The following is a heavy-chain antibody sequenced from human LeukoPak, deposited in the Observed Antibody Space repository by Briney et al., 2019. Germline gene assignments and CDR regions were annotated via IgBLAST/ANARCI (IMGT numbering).Heavy chain of an antibody. D-gene: IGHD6-19*01. CDR2: IYSSGSA. CDR3: ARGNLAVAGPYYFDY. CDR1: GGSISSYY. Sequence: SETLSLTCTASGGSISSYYWSWIRQPAGKGLEWVGRIYSSGSANYNPSLKSRITMSVDTSKNQFSLKLSSVTAADTAVYYCARGNLAVAGPYYFDYWGQGTLVTVSS. V-gene: IGHV4-4*07. J-gene: IGHJ4*02.